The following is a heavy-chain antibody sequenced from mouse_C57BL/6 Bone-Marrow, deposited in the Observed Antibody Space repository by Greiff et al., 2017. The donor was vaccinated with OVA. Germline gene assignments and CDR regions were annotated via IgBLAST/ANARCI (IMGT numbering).Heavy chain of an antibody. V-gene: IGHV3-6*01. Sequence: ESGPGLVKPSQSLSLTCSVTGYSITSGYYWNWIRQFPGNKLEWMGYISYDGSNNYNPSLKNRISITRYTSKNQFFLKLNSVTTEDTATYYCASPPHYGSRWYFDVWGTGTTVTVSS. CDR3: ASPPHYGSRWYFDV. J-gene: IGHJ1*03. CDR1: GYSITSGYY. CDR2: ISYDGSN. D-gene: IGHD1-1*01.